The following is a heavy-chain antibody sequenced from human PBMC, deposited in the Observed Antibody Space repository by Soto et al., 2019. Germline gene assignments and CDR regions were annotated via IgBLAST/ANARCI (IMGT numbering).Heavy chain of an antibody. J-gene: IGHJ6*02. Sequence: GESLKISCKCSGYSFTSYWIGWVHQMPGKGLEWMGIIYPGDSDTRYSPSFQGQVTISADKSISTAYLQWSSLKASDTAMYYCARTSAAGKYYYGMDAWGQGTTVTVSS. CDR1: GYSFTSYW. CDR3: ARTSAAGKYYYGMDA. V-gene: IGHV5-51*07. D-gene: IGHD6-13*01. CDR2: IYPGDSDT.